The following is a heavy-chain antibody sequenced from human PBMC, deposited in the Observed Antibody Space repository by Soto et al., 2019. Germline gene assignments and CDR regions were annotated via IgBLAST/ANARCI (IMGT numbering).Heavy chain of an antibody. V-gene: IGHV3-15*01. D-gene: IGHD6-19*01. CDR1: GFTFSNAW. CDR2: IKSTTDGGTT. CDR3: TTGSGWLDY. J-gene: IGHJ4*02. Sequence: EVQLVESGGGLVKPGGSLRLSCAASGFTFSNAWMSWVRQAPGKGLEWVGRIKSTTDGGTTDYAAPVKGRFTISRDDSKNTLYLQMNSLKTEDTAVYYCTTGSGWLDYWGQGTLVTVSS.